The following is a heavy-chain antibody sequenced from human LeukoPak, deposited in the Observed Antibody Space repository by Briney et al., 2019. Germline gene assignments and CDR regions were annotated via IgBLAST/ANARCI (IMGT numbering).Heavy chain of an antibody. CDR2: ISWNSGSI. CDR3: AKATSSGWDHYFDY. Sequence: PGGSLRLSCAASGFTFDDYAMHCVRQAPGKGLEWVSGISWNSGSIGYADSVKGRFTISRDNAKNSLYLQMNSLRAEDTALYYCAKATSSGWDHYFDYWGQGTLVTVSS. J-gene: IGHJ4*02. D-gene: IGHD6-19*01. CDR1: GFTFDDYA. V-gene: IGHV3-9*01.